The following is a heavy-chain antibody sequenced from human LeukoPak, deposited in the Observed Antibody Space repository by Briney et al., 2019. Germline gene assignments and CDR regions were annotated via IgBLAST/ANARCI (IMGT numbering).Heavy chain of an antibody. Sequence: GGSLRLSCAASGFTFSSYWMHWVRQAPGKGLVWVSRINSDGSSTSYADSVKGRFTISRDNAKNTLYLQMNSLRAEDTALYYCAKDSGSRPLGPDYWGQGTLVTVSS. CDR3: AKDSGSRPLGPDY. CDR1: GFTFSSYW. J-gene: IGHJ4*02. CDR2: INSDGSST. D-gene: IGHD7-27*01. V-gene: IGHV3-74*01.